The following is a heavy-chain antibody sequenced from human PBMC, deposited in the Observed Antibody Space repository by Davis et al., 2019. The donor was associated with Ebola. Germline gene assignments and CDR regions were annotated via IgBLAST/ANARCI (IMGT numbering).Heavy chain of an antibody. CDR2: MNPNSGNT. Sequence: ASVKVSCKASGYTFTSYGISWVRQAPGQGLEWMGWMNPNSGNTGYAQKFQGRVTMTRNTSISTAYMELSSLRSEDTAVYYCARGPGGNYRAAEFDYWGQGTLVTVSS. V-gene: IGHV1-8*02. D-gene: IGHD4-11*01. CDR1: GYTFTSYG. CDR3: ARGPGGNYRAAEFDY. J-gene: IGHJ4*02.